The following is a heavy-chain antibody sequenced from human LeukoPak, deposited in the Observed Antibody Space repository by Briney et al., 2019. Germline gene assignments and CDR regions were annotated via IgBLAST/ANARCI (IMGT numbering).Heavy chain of an antibody. V-gene: IGHV3-48*01. CDR3: ARGFYTPDY. Sequence: GGSLRPSCAVSGFTFRSYGMNWVRQAPGKGLEWVSYISTGSTTISYADSVKGQFTISRDNAKSSLYLGMNSLRAEDTAMYYCARGFYTPDYWGQGTLVTVSS. J-gene: IGHJ4*02. CDR2: ISTGSTTI. CDR1: GFTFRSYG.